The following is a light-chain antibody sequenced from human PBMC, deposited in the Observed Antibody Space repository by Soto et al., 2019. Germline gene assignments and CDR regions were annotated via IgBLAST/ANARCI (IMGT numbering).Light chain of an antibody. CDR3: QQYNDWPPT. V-gene: IGKV3-20*01. J-gene: IGKJ1*01. CDR1: QSVSSSY. CDR2: GAS. Sequence: EIVLTQSPGTLSLSPGERATLSCRASQSVSSSYLAWYQQKPGQPPRLLIYGASSRATGIPDRFSGSGSGTDFTLTISRLEPEDFAVYYCQQYNDWPPTFGQGTKVEIK.